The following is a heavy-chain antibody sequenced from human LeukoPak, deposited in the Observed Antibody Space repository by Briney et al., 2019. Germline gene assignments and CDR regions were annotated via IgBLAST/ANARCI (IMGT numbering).Heavy chain of an antibody. Sequence: GGSLRLSCAASGFTFSDYYMSWIRQAPGEGLEWVSYISSSGSTVYYADSLKGQFTISRDNAKNSLYLQMNSLRAEDTAVYYCARLGHYYYFMDVWGKGTTVTVSS. CDR3: ARLGHYYYFMDV. CDR1: GFTFSDYY. CDR2: ISSSGSTV. V-gene: IGHV3-11*01. J-gene: IGHJ6*03.